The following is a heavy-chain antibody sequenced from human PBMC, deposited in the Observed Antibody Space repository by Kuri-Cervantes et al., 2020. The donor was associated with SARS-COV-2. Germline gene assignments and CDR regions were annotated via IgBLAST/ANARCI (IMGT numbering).Heavy chain of an antibody. D-gene: IGHD3-22*01. CDR3: ARVQEPDTYYYDSRFLDAFDI. Sequence: LRLSCTVSGGSISSGDYYWSWIRQPPGKGLEWIGYIYYSGSTYYNPSLKSRVTISVDTSKNQFSLKLSSVTAADTAVYYCARVQEPDTYYYDSRFLDAFDIWGQGTMVTVSS. CDR1: GGSISSGDYY. J-gene: IGHJ3*02. CDR2: IYYSGST. V-gene: IGHV4-30-4*01.